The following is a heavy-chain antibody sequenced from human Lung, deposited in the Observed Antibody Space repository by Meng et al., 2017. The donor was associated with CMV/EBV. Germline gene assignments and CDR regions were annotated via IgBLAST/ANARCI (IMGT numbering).Heavy chain of an antibody. Sequence: ESXKISXAASGFTVSSNYMSWVRQAPGKGLEWVSVIYSGGSTYYADSVQGRFIISRDNSKNTLYLQMNSLRAEDTAVYYCSSTPQRRTTYNDYWGKVTLVTGAS. CDR3: SSTPQRRTTYNDY. CDR1: GFTVSSNY. D-gene: IGHD2/OR15-2a*01. V-gene: IGHV3-53*01. J-gene: IGHJ4*02. CDR2: IYSGGST.